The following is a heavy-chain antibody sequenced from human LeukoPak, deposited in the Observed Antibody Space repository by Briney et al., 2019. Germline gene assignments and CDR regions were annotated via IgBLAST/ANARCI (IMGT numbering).Heavy chain of an antibody. Sequence: GGSLRLSCAASGFTFSSYAMSWVGQAPGKGLEWVSAISGSGGSTYYADSVKGRFTISRDNSKNTLYLQMNSLRAEDTAVYYCAKDSIVVVPAARYYYYGMDVWGQGTTVTVSS. D-gene: IGHD2-2*01. CDR3: AKDSIVVVPAARYYYYGMDV. V-gene: IGHV3-23*01. CDR2: ISGSGGST. CDR1: GFTFSSYA. J-gene: IGHJ6*02.